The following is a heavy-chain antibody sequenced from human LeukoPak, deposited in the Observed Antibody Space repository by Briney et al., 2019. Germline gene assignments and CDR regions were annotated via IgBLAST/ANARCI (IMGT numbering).Heavy chain of an antibody. CDR1: GFTFSHYG. V-gene: IGHV3-30*02. CDR2: IRYDESNNK. D-gene: IGHD6-13*01. CDR3: AREPGRIAASMAFDY. Sequence: PGGSLRLSCAASGFTFSHYGMHWVRQAPGKGLEWVAFIRYDESNNKYYADSVKGRFTISRDNSKNTLYLQMNSLRAEDTAVYYCAREPGRIAASMAFDYWGQGTLVTVSS. J-gene: IGHJ4*02.